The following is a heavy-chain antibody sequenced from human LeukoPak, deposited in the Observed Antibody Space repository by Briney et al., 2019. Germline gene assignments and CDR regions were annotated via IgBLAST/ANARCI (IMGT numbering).Heavy chain of an antibody. CDR3: ARTRMATKTGAFDI. D-gene: IGHD5-24*01. Sequence: GGSLRLSCAASGFTFYDYGMSWGRQATGKGGEWVSGINWNGGGRVYGGCVKGRLNMSRENGKNSLFLQMNSLRAEDTALYYCARTRMATKTGAFDIWGQGTMVTVSS. CDR2: INWNGGGR. V-gene: IGHV3-20*04. CDR1: GFTFYDYG. J-gene: IGHJ3*02.